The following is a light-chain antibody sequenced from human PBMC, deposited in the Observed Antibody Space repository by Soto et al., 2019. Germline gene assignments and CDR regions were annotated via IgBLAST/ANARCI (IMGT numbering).Light chain of an antibody. CDR3: QQYGSSHS. Sequence: EIVLTQSPGTLSLSPGERATLSCRASQSVSSSYLAWYQQKPGQPPRLLIYGASSRATGIPDRFSGSGSGTDFTLTISRLEPEDFAVYYCQQYGSSHSFGGGTKVDIK. J-gene: IGKJ4*01. CDR2: GAS. V-gene: IGKV3-20*01. CDR1: QSVSSSY.